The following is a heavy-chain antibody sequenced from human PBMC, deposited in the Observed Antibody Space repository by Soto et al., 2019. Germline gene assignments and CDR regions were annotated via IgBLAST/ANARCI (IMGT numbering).Heavy chain of an antibody. Sequence: QVQLVQSGAEVKKPGSSVKVSCKASGGTFSSYTISWVRQAPGQGLEWMGRIIPILGIANYAQKFQGRVTITADKSTSTAYMELSSLRSEDTAVYYCARDRQIAGPPYPTNFDYWGQGTLVTVSS. J-gene: IGHJ4*02. CDR1: GGTFSSYT. CDR2: IIPILGIA. D-gene: IGHD6-13*01. V-gene: IGHV1-69*08. CDR3: ARDRQIAGPPYPTNFDY.